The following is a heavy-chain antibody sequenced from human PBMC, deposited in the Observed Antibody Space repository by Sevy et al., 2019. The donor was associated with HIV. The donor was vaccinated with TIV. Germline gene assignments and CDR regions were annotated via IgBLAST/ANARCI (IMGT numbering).Heavy chain of an antibody. CDR3: AGENAWGRGYS. V-gene: IGHV4-59*08. D-gene: IGHD1-26*01. CDR2: IYYNGHT. J-gene: IGHJ4*02. Sequence: SETLSLTCTVSGGSITSLYWNWIRQPPGKGLEWIANIYYNGHTNYNPSLKRRATLSLDTSKNQFSLRLSSVTAADTAMYYCAGENAWGRGYSWGQGTLVTVSS. CDR1: GGSITSLY.